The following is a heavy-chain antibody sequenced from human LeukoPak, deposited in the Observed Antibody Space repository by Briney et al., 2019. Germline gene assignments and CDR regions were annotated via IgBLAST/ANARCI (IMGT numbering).Heavy chain of an antibody. V-gene: IGHV3-23*01. CDR1: GVTFSSHG. D-gene: IGHD3-16*01. Sequence: GGSLRLTCGVSGVTFSSHGMNGVRQAPGKGLEWVSAITGSGDRTYYTDSVRGRFTVSRDNSKNTLYLQMNGLRAEDTAVYYCAKRGEDPVDLDYWGQGTLVIVSS. CDR2: ITGSGDRT. J-gene: IGHJ4*02. CDR3: AKRGEDPVDLDY.